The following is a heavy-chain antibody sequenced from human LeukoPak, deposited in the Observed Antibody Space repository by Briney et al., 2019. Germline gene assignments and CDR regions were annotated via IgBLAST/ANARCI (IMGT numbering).Heavy chain of an antibody. V-gene: IGHV4-61*02. CDR1: GGSISSGSYY. CDR3: AREGPWASDAFDI. CDR2: IYTSGST. J-gene: IGHJ3*02. Sequence: SETLSLTCTVSGGSISSGSYYWSWIRQPAGTGLEWIGRIYTSGSTNCNPSLKSRVTISVDTSKNQFSLKLSSMTAADTAVYYCAREGPWASDAFDIWGQGTMVTVSS.